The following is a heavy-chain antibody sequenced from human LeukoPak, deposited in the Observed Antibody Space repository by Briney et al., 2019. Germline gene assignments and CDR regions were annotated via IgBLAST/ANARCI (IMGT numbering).Heavy chain of an antibody. CDR1: GYSFTSYW. CDR2: IYPGDSDT. V-gene: IGHV5-51*01. D-gene: IGHD4-17*01. J-gene: IGHJ4*02. Sequence: GESLKISCKGSGYSFTSYWIGWVRQMPGKGLAWMGIIYPGDSDTRYSPSFQGQVTISAAKSISTAYLQWSSLKASDTAMYYCAREPTVTTRYFDYWGQGTLVTVSS. CDR3: AREPTVTTRYFDY.